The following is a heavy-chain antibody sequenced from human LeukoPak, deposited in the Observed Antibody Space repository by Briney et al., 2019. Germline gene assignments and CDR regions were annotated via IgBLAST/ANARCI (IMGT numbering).Heavy chain of an antibody. CDR3: ARDIYDILTGSIYGMDV. Sequence: SVTLSLTCTVSGGSVSSGSYYWSWIRQPPGKGLEWIGYIYYSGSTNYNPSLKSRVTISVDTSKNQFSLKLSSVTAADTAVYYCARDIYDILTGSIYGMDVWGKGTTVIVSS. D-gene: IGHD3-9*01. J-gene: IGHJ6*04. CDR2: IYYSGST. CDR1: GGSVSSGSYY. V-gene: IGHV4-61*01.